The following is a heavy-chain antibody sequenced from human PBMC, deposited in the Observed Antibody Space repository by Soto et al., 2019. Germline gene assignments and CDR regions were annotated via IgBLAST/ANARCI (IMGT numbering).Heavy chain of an antibody. Sequence: SEALSLTCTVSGGSISSYYWSWIRQPPGKGLEWIGYIYYSGSTNYNPSLKCRVTISVDTSKNQFSLKLSSVTAADTAVYYCARHSSGWYNWFDPWGQGTLVTVSS. J-gene: IGHJ5*02. V-gene: IGHV4-59*08. CDR2: IYYSGST. D-gene: IGHD6-19*01. CDR1: GGSISSYY. CDR3: ARHSSGWYNWFDP.